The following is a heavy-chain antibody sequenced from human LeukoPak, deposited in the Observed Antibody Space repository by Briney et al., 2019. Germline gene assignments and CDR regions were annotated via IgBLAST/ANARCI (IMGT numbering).Heavy chain of an antibody. CDR3: ARGRSTPHYYYGMDV. Sequence: TSSETLSLTCAVYGGSFSGYYWSWIRQPPGKGLEWIGEINHSGSTNYNPSLKSRVTISVDTSKNQFSLKLSSVTAADTAVYYCARGRSTPHYYYGMDVWGQGTTVTVSS. D-gene: IGHD2-2*01. CDR1: GGSFSGYY. CDR2: INHSGST. V-gene: IGHV4-34*01. J-gene: IGHJ6*02.